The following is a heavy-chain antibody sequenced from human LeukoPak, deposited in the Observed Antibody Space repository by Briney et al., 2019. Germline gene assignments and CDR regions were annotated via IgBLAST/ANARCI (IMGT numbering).Heavy chain of an antibody. CDR2: IYYSGST. V-gene: IGHV4-31*02. CDR3: ARGGYYYAYFQH. D-gene: IGHD3-22*01. J-gene: IGHJ1*01. Sequence: WVRQMPGKGLEWIGYIYYSGSTYYNPSLKSRVTISVDTSKNQFSLKLSSVTAADTAVYYCARGGYYYAYFQHWGQGTLVTVSS.